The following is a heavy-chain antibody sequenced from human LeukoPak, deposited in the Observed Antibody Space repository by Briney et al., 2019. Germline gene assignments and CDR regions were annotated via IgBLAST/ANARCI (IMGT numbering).Heavy chain of an antibody. CDR3: ARGEIGGRGYSGYDLDY. D-gene: IGHD5-12*01. Sequence: PGGSLRLSCAASGFTFSNFAVHWVRQAPGKGLEWVALISYDGSNKYYADSVKGRFTISRDNSKNTLYLQMNSLRAEDTAVYYCARGEIGGRGYSGYDLDYWGQGTLVTVSS. CDR2: ISYDGSNK. J-gene: IGHJ4*02. V-gene: IGHV3-30-3*01. CDR1: GFTFSNFA.